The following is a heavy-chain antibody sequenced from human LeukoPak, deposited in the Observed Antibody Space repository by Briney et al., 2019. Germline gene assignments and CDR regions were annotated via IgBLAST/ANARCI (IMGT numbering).Heavy chain of an antibody. CDR3: SRGYGTGTPDACDI. V-gene: IGHV3-72*01. D-gene: IGHD1-1*01. CDR2: IRNKARSYTT. J-gene: IGHJ3*02. CDR1: GGSFSGYY. Sequence: LSLTCAVYGGSFSGYYWSWVRQAPGKGLEWVGRIRNKARSYTTEYAASVKGRFTISRDDSKNSLWLQMNSLKTEDTAVYYCSRGYGTGTPDACDIWGQGTKVTVSS.